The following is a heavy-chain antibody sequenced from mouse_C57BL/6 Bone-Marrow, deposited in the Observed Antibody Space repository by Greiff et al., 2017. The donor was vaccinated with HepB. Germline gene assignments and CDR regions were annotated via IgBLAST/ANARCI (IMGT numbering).Heavy chain of an antibody. Sequence: EVKLVESGGGLVKPGGSLKLSCAASGFTFSSYAMSWVRQTPEKRLEWVATISDGCSYTYYPDNVKGRFTISRDNAKNNLYLQMSHLKSEDTAMYYCARDTVYSNYDWGQGTTLTVSS. D-gene: IGHD2-5*01. CDR2: ISDGCSYT. CDR1: GFTFSSYA. J-gene: IGHJ2*01. V-gene: IGHV5-4*01. CDR3: ARDTVYSNYD.